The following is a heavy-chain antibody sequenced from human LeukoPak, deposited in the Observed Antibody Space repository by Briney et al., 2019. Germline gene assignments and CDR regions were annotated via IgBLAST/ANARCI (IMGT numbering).Heavy chain of an antibody. D-gene: IGHD5-18*01. CDR2: IWYDGSNK. Sequence: GGSLRLSCAASGFTFSSYGMHWVRQAPGKGLEWVAVIWYDGSNKCYADSVKGRFTISRDNSKNTLYLQMNSLRAEDTAVYYCARRGYSYEIDYWGQGTLVTVSS. CDR3: ARRGYSYEIDY. CDR1: GFTFSSYG. J-gene: IGHJ4*02. V-gene: IGHV3-33*01.